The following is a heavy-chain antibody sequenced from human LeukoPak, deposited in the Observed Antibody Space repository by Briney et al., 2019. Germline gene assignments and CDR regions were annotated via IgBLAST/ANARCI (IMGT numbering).Heavy chain of an antibody. V-gene: IGHV3-23*01. CDR3: AKDLHDSWAVDY. Sequence: GGSLRLSCAASGFTFSSYGMSWVRQAPGKGLEWVSHICVGGDTDFSDSVKGRFTISRDNSKKTLYLQMNSLTADDTALYYCAKDLHDSWAVDYWGPGILVTVSS. CDR1: GFTFSSYG. CDR2: ICVGGDT. J-gene: IGHJ4*02. D-gene: IGHD3-3*01.